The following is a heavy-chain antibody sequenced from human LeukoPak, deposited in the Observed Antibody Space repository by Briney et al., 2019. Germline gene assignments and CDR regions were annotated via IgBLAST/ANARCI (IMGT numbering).Heavy chain of an antibody. CDR1: GFNFNDYA. CDR3: ARDKDV. J-gene: IGHJ6*04. Sequence: GGSLRLSCVASGFNFNDYALHWVRQAPGKGLEWVSVIYSDGTTRNADSVKGRFTISRDNSKDTVYLQMDSLRAEDTAVYYCARDKDVWGKGTTVTVSS. V-gene: IGHV3-66*01. CDR2: IYSDGTT.